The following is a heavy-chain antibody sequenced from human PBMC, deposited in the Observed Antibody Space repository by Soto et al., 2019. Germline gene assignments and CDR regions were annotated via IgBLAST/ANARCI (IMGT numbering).Heavy chain of an antibody. J-gene: IGHJ4*02. V-gene: IGHV3-21*01. CDR2: VTSSPSSM. CDR1: GFTFSGFS. CDR3: AREADFASSGYVLDY. Sequence: GSLRLSCAASGFTFSGFSMNWVRQAPGKGLEWVSSVTSSPSSMFYADSVKGRCTISRDDAKDSLFLQMNSLRADDTAVYYCAREADFASSGYVLDYWGLGTLVTVSS. D-gene: IGHD3-22*01.